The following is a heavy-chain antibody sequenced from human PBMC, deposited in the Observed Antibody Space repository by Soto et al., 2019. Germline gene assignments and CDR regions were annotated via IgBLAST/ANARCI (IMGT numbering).Heavy chain of an antibody. V-gene: IGHV4-61*01. CDR1: GGSFKSGSYY. J-gene: IGHJ4*01. CDR3: ARDYHYYHH. Sequence: SGTLSLTCTVSGGSFKSGSYYWSWVRQPPGKGLEWIGYVYYTGRTSYSPSLKSRVTISADTSKNQFSLILTSVTAADTAVYFCARDYHYYHHWCPAPLVTVSS. CDR2: VYYTGRT.